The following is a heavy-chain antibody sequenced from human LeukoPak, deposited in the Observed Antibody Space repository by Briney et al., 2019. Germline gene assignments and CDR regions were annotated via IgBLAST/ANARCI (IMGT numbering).Heavy chain of an antibody. CDR2: INHSGST. CDR1: GGSFSGYY. CDR3: ARVGSSCFDS. Sequence: SETLSLTCAVYGGSFSGYYWSWIRQPPGKGLEWIGEINHSGSTNYNPSLKSRVTISVDTSKNQFSLKLNSGTAADTAVYYCARVGSSCFDSWGQGTLVTVSS. J-gene: IGHJ4*02. D-gene: IGHD6-13*01. V-gene: IGHV4-34*01.